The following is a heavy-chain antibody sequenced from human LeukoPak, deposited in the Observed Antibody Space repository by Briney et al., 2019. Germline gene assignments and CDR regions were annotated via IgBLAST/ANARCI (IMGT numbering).Heavy chain of an antibody. Sequence: GGSLTLSCAASEFTFGSYWMTWVRQAPGKGREWVANINIDGTKNLFVDSVKGRFTISRANAKNFLYLQMNSLRAEDTAVYFCARDSSTYCGDDCYFDAFDLWGQGTMVTVSS. CDR2: INIDGTKN. CDR3: ARDSSTYCGDDCYFDAFDL. J-gene: IGHJ3*01. V-gene: IGHV3-7*03. CDR1: EFTFGSYW. D-gene: IGHD2-21*02.